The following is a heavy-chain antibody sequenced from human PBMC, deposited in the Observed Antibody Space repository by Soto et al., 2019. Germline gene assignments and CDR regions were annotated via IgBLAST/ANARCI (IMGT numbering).Heavy chain of an antibody. J-gene: IGHJ4*02. CDR3: AIVRVADSPLDH. CDR2: MSYDGSAK. D-gene: IGHD3-10*02. V-gene: IGHV3-30*03. CDR1: GFIFSNNG. Sequence: QVRLVESGGGVVQPGRSLRLSCEGSGFIFSNNGMHWVRQAPGKGLEWVAFMSYDGSAKFLADSVKGRFTISRDNSKSTLFLHMSSLRAEDTAMYYCAIVRVADSPLDHWGQGTLVTVSS.